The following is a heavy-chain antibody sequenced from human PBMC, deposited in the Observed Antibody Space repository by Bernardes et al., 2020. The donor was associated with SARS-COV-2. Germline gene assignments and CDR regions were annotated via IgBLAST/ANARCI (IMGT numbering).Heavy chain of an antibody. Sequence: GGARSLSCAASGFSFSNYVMTWVRQAPGKGLEWVSTIGGSGDSRYHSDSVKGRFTTSRDNSNNTLYLQMNSLKAEDTVVYYCAKTTGFYLDVWSQGTTVTVSS. CDR3: AKTTGFYLDV. CDR1: GFSFSNYV. D-gene: IGHD3-16*02. V-gene: IGHV3-23*01. J-gene: IGHJ6*02. CDR2: IGGSGDSR.